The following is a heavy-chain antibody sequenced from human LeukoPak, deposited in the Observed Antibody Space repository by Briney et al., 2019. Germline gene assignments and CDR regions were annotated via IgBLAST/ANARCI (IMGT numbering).Heavy chain of an antibody. V-gene: IGHV6-1*01. CDR3: ARVSKGVLDY. CDR2: TYYRSKWYN. J-gene: IGHJ4*02. CDR1: GDSVSSNSAA. Sequence: SQALSLTCAISGDSVSSNSAAWHWIRQSPSRGLEWLGRTYYRSKWYNVYAVSVKSRVTINPDTSKNQFSLQLNSVTPEDTAVYYCARVSKGVLDYWGQGTLVTVSS. D-gene: IGHD3-16*01.